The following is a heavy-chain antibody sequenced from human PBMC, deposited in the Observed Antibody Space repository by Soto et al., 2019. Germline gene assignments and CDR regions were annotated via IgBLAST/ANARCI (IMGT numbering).Heavy chain of an antibody. V-gene: IGHV5-51*01. J-gene: IGHJ3*02. CDR3: ARRGTGYYYDSSGYYSDAFDI. CDR1: GYSFTSYW. Sequence: GESLKISCKGSGYSFTSYWIGWVRQMPGKGLEWMGIIYPGDSDTRYSPPFQGQVTISADKSISTAYLQWSGLKASDTAMYYCARRGTGYYYDSSGYYSDAFDIWGQGTMVTVSS. CDR2: IYPGDSDT. D-gene: IGHD3-22*01.